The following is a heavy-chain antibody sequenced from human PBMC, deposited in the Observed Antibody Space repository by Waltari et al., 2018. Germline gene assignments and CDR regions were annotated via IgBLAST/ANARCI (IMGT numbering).Heavy chain of an antibody. CDR1: EFATMEYA. CDR2: IFGNGGKI. Sequence: EVQLVESGGGSVEPGRSRRLSCVDSEFATMEYAMHWFRQVPGGGLEWGSGIFGNGGKIDYLDSVRGRFTISIDKAKHSLFLQMNSLRPEDTALYYCVKDTSPGGLEQWGQGTLVTVSS. CDR3: VKDTSPGGLEQ. J-gene: IGHJ4*02. D-gene: IGHD3-16*01. V-gene: IGHV3-9*02.